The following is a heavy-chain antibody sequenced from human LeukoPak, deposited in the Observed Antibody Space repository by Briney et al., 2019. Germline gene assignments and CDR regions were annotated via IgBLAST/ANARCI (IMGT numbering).Heavy chain of an antibody. Sequence: GGSLRLSCAASGFTFSSYSMNWVRQAPGQGLEWVSSISSSSSYIYYADSVKGRFTISRDNAKNSLYLQMNSLRAEDTAVYYCARSLYYYDSSGYYSPGALDIWGQVTLITVSS. CDR3: ARSLYYYDSSGYYSPGALDI. CDR2: ISSSSSYI. V-gene: IGHV3-21*01. D-gene: IGHD3-22*01. CDR1: GFTFSSYS. J-gene: IGHJ3*02.